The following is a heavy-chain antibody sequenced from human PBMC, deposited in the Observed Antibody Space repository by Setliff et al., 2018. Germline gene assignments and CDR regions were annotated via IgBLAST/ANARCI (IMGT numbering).Heavy chain of an antibody. D-gene: IGHD6-19*01. J-gene: IGHJ6*03. CDR2: IYIGGSA. CDR3: SREQWLDPPGYYYMDV. Sequence: PSETLSLTCTVSGGSISSYYWSWIRQPDGKGLEWNGHIYIGGSANYNPSLKSRVTMSIDTSKNQFSLKLNSVTAADMAVYYCSREQWLDPPGYYYMDVWAKGTTVTVSS. V-gene: IGHV4-4*07. CDR1: GGSISSYY.